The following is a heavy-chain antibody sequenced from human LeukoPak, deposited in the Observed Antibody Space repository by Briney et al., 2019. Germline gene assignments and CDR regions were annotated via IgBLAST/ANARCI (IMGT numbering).Heavy chain of an antibody. D-gene: IGHD6-13*01. J-gene: IGHJ4*02. V-gene: IGHV3-48*02. CDR2: ISSSSSSI. Sequence: GGSLRLSCAASGFIFSTYSINWVRQAPGQGLEWVSHISSSSSSIYYADSVKGRFTISRDNAKNSLYLQMNSLRDEDTAVYYCARSGYGSRWYFFDHWGQGTLVTVSS. CDR1: GFIFSTYS. CDR3: ARSGYGSRWYFFDH.